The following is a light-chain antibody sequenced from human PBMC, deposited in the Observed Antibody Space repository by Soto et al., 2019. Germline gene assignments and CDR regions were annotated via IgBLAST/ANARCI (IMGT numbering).Light chain of an antibody. CDR2: GAS. CDR3: QQYNNSPPWT. V-gene: IGKV3-15*01. Sequence: EIVMTQSPATLSVSPGERATLSCRASQSVSSNLAWYQQKPGQAPRLLISGASTRATGIPARFSGSGSGTEFTLTISSLQAQDFAGYYCQQYNNSPPWTFGQGTKVDIK. CDR1: QSVSSN. J-gene: IGKJ1*01.